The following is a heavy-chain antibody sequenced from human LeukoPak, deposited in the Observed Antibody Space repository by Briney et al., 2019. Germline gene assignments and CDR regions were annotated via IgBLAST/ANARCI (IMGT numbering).Heavy chain of an antibody. Sequence: GGSLRLSCAASGFTFSSYAMRWVRQAPGKGPEWVSAISGSGGSTYYADSVKGRFTISRDNSKNTLYLQMNSLRAEDTAVYYCAKERRGYCSSTSCYPTDYWGQGTLVTVSS. CDR1: GFTFSSYA. D-gene: IGHD2-2*01. CDR2: ISGSGGST. J-gene: IGHJ4*02. CDR3: AKERRGYCSSTSCYPTDY. V-gene: IGHV3-23*01.